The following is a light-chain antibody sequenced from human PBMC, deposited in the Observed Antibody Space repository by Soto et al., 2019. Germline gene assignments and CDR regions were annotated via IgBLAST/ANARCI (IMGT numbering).Light chain of an antibody. CDR2: DAS. J-gene: IGKJ4*01. CDR3: QQFSRYPLT. CDR1: QSLLQSNGYNY. Sequence: QSPPSLPVTPGEPASISCRSSQSLLQSNGYNYLAWYQQKPGQAPRLLIYDASSRATGIPDRFSGGGSGTDFTLTISRLEPEDFAVYYCQQFSRYPLTFGGGTKVDNK. V-gene: IGKV3-20*01.